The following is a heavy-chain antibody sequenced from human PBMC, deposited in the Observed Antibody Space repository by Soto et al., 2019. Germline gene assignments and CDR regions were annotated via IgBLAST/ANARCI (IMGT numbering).Heavy chain of an antibody. Sequence: QVQLQESGPGLVKPSQTLSLTCTVSGGSISSGGYYWSWRRQHPGKGLEWNGYIYYSGSTYYNPSLKGRVTISVATSKNQCALKLSSVPAADTAVYYCARVSSSSWPEYWGKGTLVTVSS. CDR3: ARVSSSSWPEY. CDR2: IYYSGST. V-gene: IGHV4-31*03. D-gene: IGHD6-13*01. J-gene: IGHJ4*02. CDR1: GGSISSGGYY.